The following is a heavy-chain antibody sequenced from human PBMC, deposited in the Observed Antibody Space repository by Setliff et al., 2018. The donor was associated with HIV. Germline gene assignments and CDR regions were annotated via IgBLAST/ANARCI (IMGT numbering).Heavy chain of an antibody. CDR3: ARALTYYYDSSGYSTSGSYYYYYMDV. V-gene: IGHV1-69*13. Sequence: SVKVSCKASGGTFSSYAISWVRQAPGQGLEWMGGIIPIFGTANYAQKFQGRVTITADESTSTAYMELSSLRSEDTAVYYCARALTYYYDSSGYSTSGSYYYYYMDVWGKGTTVTVSS. CDR1: GGTFSSYA. D-gene: IGHD3-22*01. J-gene: IGHJ6*03. CDR2: IIPIFGTA.